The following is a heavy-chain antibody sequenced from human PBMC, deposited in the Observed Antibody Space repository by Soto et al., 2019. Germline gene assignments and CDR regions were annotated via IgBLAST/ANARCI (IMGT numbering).Heavy chain of an antibody. CDR1: GFTFSSYG. J-gene: IGHJ3*02. CDR3: AKDLDSSSYYFGHGNDAFDI. D-gene: IGHD3-22*01. V-gene: IGHV3-30*18. CDR2: ISYDGSNK. Sequence: QVQLVESGGGVVQPGRSLRLSCAASGFTFSSYGMHWVRQAPGKGLEWVAVISYDGSNKYYADSVKGRFTISRDNSKNTLYLQMNSLRAEDTAVYYCAKDLDSSSYYFGHGNDAFDIWGQGTMVTVSS.